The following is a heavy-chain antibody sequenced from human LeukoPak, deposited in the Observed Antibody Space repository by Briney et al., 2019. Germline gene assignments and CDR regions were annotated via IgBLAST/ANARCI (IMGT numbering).Heavy chain of an antibody. CDR2: ISGSGGST. CDR1: GFTFSSYA. CDR3: AKDRGLTVTTPFDY. J-gene: IGHJ4*02. Sequence: GGSLRPSCAASGFTFSSYAMSWVRQAPGKGLEWVSAISGSGGSTYYADSVKGRFTISRDNSKNTLYLQMNSLRAEDTAVYYCAKDRGLTVTTPFDYWGQGTLVTVSP. V-gene: IGHV3-23*01. D-gene: IGHD4-17*01.